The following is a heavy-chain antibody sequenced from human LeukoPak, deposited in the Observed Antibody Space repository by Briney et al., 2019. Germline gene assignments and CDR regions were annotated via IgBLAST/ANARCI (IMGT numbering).Heavy chain of an antibody. V-gene: IGHV4-30-4*01. D-gene: IGHD3-10*01. CDR2: IYYSGST. CDR3: ARDGWFGELFWLDP. CDR1: GGSISSGDYY. Sequence: QTSQTLSLTCTVYGGSISSGDYYWSWIRQPPGKGLEWIGYIYYSGSTYYNPSLKSRVTISVDTSKNQFSLKLSSVAAADGAVYYCARDGWFGELFWLDPWGQGTLVTVSS. J-gene: IGHJ5*02.